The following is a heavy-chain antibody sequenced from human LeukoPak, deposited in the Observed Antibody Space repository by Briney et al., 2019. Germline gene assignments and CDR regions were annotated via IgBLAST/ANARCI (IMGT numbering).Heavy chain of an antibody. D-gene: IGHD1-26*01. J-gene: IGHJ4*02. CDR3: ARLSGSFLDY. Sequence: GGSLRLSCAASGFTLSGYAMHWVRQAPGKGLEWVAFIQYDGSNKYGDSMKGRFTISRDNSKNTLYLQMNSLRAEDTAVYYCARLSGSFLDYWGQGTLVTVSS. CDR2: IQYDGSNK. CDR1: GFTLSGYA. V-gene: IGHV3-30*02.